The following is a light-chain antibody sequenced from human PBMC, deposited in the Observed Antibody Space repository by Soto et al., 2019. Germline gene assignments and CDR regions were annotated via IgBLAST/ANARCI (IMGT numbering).Light chain of an antibody. V-gene: IGKV1-33*01. CDR3: QHYDDLPSMT. CDR2: AAS. Sequence: DTQMTQSPSSLSASVGDRVTITCQASRDISNFLNWYQQKPGSVPKVLIYAASKSAAGAPPRFSGGGYGTHFTFTISSLQPEDVATYYCQHYDDLPSMTFGQGTRLEMK. J-gene: IGKJ5*01. CDR1: RDISNF.